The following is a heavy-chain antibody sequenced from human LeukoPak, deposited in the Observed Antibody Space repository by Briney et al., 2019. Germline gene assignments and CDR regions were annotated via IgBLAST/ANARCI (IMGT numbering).Heavy chain of an antibody. J-gene: IGHJ4*02. Sequence: SETLSLTCTVSGGSISSSSYYWGWIRQPPGKGLEWIGGSYYSGRTYYNPSLKSRVTISVDTSKNQFSLNLRFVTAADTAVYYCARYHDSSDYWGQGTLVTVSS. V-gene: IGHV4-39*01. D-gene: IGHD3-22*01. CDR1: GGSISSSSYY. CDR2: SYYSGRT. CDR3: ARYHDSSDY.